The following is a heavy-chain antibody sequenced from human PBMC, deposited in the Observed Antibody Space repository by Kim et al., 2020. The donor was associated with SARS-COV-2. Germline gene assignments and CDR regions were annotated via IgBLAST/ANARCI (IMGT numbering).Heavy chain of an antibody. CDR1: GFTFSSYW. J-gene: IGHJ3*02. D-gene: IGHD3-10*01. CDR3: AIVTYGEAFDI. Sequence: WGSLRLSCAASGFTFSSYWMSWVRQAPGKGLEWVANINQDGSGKYYVDSVKGRFTISRDNAKNTLYLQMNSLRAEDTAVYYCAIVTYGEAFDIWGQGTMVTVSS. V-gene: IGHV3-7*01. CDR2: INQDGSGK.